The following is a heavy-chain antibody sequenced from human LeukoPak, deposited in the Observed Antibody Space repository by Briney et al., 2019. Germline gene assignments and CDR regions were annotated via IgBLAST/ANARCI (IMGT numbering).Heavy chain of an antibody. Sequence: GASVKVSCKASGGTFSSYAISWVRQAPGQGLEWMGRIIPILGIANYAQRFQGRVTITADKSTSTAYMELSSLRSEDTAVYYCARGPWSYYSGGSCKERTYYYGMDVWGQGTTVTVSS. CDR3: ARGPWSYYSGGSCKERTYYYGMDV. CDR2: IIPILGIA. J-gene: IGHJ6*02. V-gene: IGHV1-69*04. CDR1: GGTFSSYA. D-gene: IGHD2-15*01.